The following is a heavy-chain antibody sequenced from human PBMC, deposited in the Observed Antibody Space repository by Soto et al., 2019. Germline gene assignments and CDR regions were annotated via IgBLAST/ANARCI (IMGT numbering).Heavy chain of an antibody. CDR3: TREGSAPYYYYGMDA. D-gene: IGHD3-10*01. V-gene: IGHV1-18*01. Sequence: QVQLEQSAPEVKKPGASVKVSCKASGYTFTTYGISWVRQAPGQGLEWLGWTNTHNGNTNYAQNLQGRVIMTADTSTNTAYMELRSLRSDDTAIYYCTREGSAPYYYYGMDAWGQGTTVTVSS. J-gene: IGHJ6*02. CDR1: GYTFTTYG. CDR2: TNTHNGNT.